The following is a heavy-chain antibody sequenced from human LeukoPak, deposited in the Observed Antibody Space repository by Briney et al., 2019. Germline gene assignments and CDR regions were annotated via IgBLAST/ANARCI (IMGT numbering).Heavy chain of an antibody. V-gene: IGHV3-7*01. CDR1: GLTVSNHW. CDR3: ARETRLPHNDILINRRAFDI. Sequence: GSLRLSCVASGLTVSNHWMSWVRQAPGKGLEWVANIREERGQEYYVDSVKGRFTISRDNSKSTLFLQMNSLTIEDTAVYYCARETRLPHNDILINRRAFDIWGQGTILTVSS. D-gene: IGHD3-9*01. J-gene: IGHJ3*02. CDR2: IREERGQE.